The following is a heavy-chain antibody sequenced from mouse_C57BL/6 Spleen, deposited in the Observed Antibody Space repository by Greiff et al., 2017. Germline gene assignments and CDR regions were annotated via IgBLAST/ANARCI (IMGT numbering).Heavy chain of an antibody. CDR3: ARYGSNYDAMDY. CDR1: GYTFTSYW. CDR2: IYPGSGST. Sequence: VQLQQSGAELVKPGASVKMSCKASGYTFTSYWITWVKQRPGQGLEWIGDIYPGSGSTNYNEKFKSKATLTVDTSSSTAYMQLSSLTSEDSAVYYCARYGSNYDAMDYWGQGTSVTVSS. V-gene: IGHV1-55*01. D-gene: IGHD1-1*01. J-gene: IGHJ4*01.